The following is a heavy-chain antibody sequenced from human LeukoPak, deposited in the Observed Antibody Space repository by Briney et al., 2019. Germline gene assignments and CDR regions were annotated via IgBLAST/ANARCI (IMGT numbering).Heavy chain of an antibody. CDR3: ARAGVLRFLEWLLSPFDY. CDR1: GFTFSSYG. J-gene: IGHJ4*02. CDR2: IWYDGSNK. V-gene: IGHV3-33*01. D-gene: IGHD3-3*01. Sequence: GESLRLSCAASGFTFSSYGMHWVRQAPGKGLEWVAVIWYDGSNKYYADSVKGRFTISRDNSKNTLYLQMNSLRAEDTAVYYCARAGVLRFLEWLLSPFDYWGQGTLVTVSS.